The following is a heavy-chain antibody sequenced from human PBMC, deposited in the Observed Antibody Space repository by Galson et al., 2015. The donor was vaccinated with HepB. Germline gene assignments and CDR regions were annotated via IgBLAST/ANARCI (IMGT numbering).Heavy chain of an antibody. J-gene: IGHJ3*02. CDR2: IIPIFGTA. CDR1: GGTFSSYA. D-gene: IGHD3-22*01. V-gene: IGHV1-69*13. CDR3: ARGVAYYYDSSGYYRDAFDI. Sequence: SVKVSCKASGGTFSSYAISWVRQAPGQGLEWMGGIIPIFGTANYAQKFQGRVTITADESTSTAYMELSSLRSEDTAVYYCARGVAYYYDSSGYYRDAFDIWGQGTMVTVSS.